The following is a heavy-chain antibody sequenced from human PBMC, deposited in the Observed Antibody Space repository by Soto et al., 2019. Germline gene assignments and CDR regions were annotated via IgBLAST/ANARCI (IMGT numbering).Heavy chain of an antibody. CDR3: ASDNYYDSSGYIDY. V-gene: IGHV3-30-3*01. CDR2: ISYDGNNK. D-gene: IGHD3-22*01. J-gene: IGHJ4*02. Sequence: SLRLSCAASGFTFSSYAIHWVRQAPGKGLEWVAVISYDGNNKYYADSVKGRFTISRDNSKNTLYLQMNSLRAEDTAVYYCASDNYYDSSGYIDYWGQGTLVTVSS. CDR1: GFTFSSYA.